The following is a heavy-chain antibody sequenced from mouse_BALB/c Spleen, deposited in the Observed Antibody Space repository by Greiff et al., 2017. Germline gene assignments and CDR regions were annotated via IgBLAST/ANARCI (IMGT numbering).Heavy chain of an antibody. CDR1: GFSLSRYS. D-gene: IGHD1-1*01. J-gene: IGHJ3*01. V-gene: IGHV2-6-4*01. Sequence: VKLVESGPGLVAPSQSLSITCTVSGFSLSRYSVHWVRQPPGKGLEWLGMIWGGGSTDYNSALKSRLSISKDNSKSQVFLKMNSLQTDDTAMYYCARNTPYYYGSSYGFAYWGQGTLVTVSA. CDR2: IWGGGST. CDR3: ARNTPYYYGSSYGFAY.